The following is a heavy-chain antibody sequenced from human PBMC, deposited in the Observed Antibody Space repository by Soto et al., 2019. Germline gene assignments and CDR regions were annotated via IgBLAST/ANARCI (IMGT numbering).Heavy chain of an antibody. Sequence: SVKVSCKASGGTFSSYTISWVRQAPGQGLEWMGRIIPILGIANYAQKFQGRVTITADKSTSTAYMELSSLRSEDTAVYYCASDYGDYDESLSYWGQGTLVTVSS. V-gene: IGHV1-69*02. D-gene: IGHD4-17*01. CDR3: ASDYGDYDESLSY. CDR2: IIPILGIA. CDR1: GGTFSSYT. J-gene: IGHJ4*02.